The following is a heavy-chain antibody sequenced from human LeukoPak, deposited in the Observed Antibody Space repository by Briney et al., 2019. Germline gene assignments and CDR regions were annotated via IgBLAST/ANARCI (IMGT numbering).Heavy chain of an antibody. D-gene: IGHD1-1*01. CDR1: GFTFCESW. J-gene: IGHJ6*02. V-gene: IGHV3-7*01. CDR3: ATYTNWVTGDV. Sequence: GGSLSLSCAASGFTFCESWMSWVRHAPGGGREWLAGIKDDGREKDHGDFVKGRFTIYRDNAKNSLYLQMNSLGAEDTAVYYCATYTNWVTGDVWGQGTTVYVSS. CDR2: IKDDGREK.